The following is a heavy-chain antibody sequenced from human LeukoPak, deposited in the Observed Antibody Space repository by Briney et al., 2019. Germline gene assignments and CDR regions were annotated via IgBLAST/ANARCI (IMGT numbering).Heavy chain of an antibody. D-gene: IGHD3-10*01. CDR2: IYTSAST. J-gene: IGHJ4*02. CDR1: GGAISSGSYY. V-gene: IGHV4-61*02. CDR3: ARDSHYYGSGSYYKGYYFDY. Sequence: PSETLSLTCTVSGGAISSGSYYWSWIRQPAGKGLGWIGRIYTSASTNYNPSLKSRATISVGTSKNQFSLKLSSVTAADTAVYYCARDSHYYGSGSYYKGYYFDYWGQGTLVTVSS.